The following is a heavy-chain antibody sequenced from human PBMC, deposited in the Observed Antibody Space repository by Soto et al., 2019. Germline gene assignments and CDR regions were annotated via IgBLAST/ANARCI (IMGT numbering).Heavy chain of an antibody. CDR2: ISAYNGNT. V-gene: IGHV1-18*01. CDR3: ARDYDILTGTTGMDV. D-gene: IGHD3-9*01. J-gene: IGHJ6*02. Sequence: GQGLEWMGWISAYNGNTNYAQKLQGRVTMTTDTSTSTAYMELRSLRSDDTAVYYGARDYDILTGTTGMDVWGQGTPFTVSS.